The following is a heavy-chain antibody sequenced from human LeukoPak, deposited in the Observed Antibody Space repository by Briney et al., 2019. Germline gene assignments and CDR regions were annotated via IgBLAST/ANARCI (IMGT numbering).Heavy chain of an antibody. CDR3: ARDWAAGATCNY. D-gene: IGHD1-26*01. CDR1: GYSISSGYY. Sequence: PSETLSLTCTVSGYSISSGYYWGWIRQPPGKGLEWIGSIYHSGSTYYNPSLKNRVSISVDTSKNQFSLKLSSVTAADTAVYYCARDWAAGATCNYWGQGTLVTVSS. V-gene: IGHV4-38-2*02. J-gene: IGHJ4*02. CDR2: IYHSGST.